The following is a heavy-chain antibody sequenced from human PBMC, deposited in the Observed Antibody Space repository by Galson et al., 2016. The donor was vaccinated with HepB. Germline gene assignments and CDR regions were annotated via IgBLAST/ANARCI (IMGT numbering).Heavy chain of an antibody. CDR1: GYTFGSYP. CDR3: ARDKERWVQYNYYFGMDV. V-gene: IGHV1-46*01. CDR2: ITPNNGNT. D-gene: IGHD5-24*01. J-gene: IGHJ6*02. Sequence: SVKVSCKASGYTFGSYPIHWVRQAPGQGLEWMGIITPNNGNTAYAQKFQGSVTMTSDTSTSTVYMEVSSLRSEHTAVYYCARDKERWVQYNYYFGMDVWGQGTTVTVSS.